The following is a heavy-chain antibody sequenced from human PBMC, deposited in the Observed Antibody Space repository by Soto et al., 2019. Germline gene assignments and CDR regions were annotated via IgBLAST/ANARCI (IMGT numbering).Heavy chain of an antibody. CDR1: GFAVSSKY. D-gene: IGHD6-19*01. Sequence: GGSLRLACAASGFAVSSKYMSWVRQPPGREPEWVALFNNVGSIYYSESVKGRFTISRDSSKNTLDLQLNSLRAEDTAVYFCAIDQVAVTGTPAFDYWGQRIL. J-gene: IGHJ4*02. CDR2: FNNVGSI. V-gene: IGHV3-66*01. CDR3: AIDQVAVTGTPAFDY.